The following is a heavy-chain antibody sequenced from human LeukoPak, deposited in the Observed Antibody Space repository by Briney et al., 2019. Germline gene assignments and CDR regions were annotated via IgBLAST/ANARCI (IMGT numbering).Heavy chain of an antibody. D-gene: IGHD4-11*01. CDR1: GFTFSSYA. CDR3: AKGGSDYGNYGYSFDY. CDR2: ISGSGDKT. J-gene: IGHJ4*02. V-gene: IGHV3-23*01. Sequence: PGGSLRLSCAASGFTFSSYAMSWVRQAPGKGLEWVSAISGSGDKTYYADSVKGRFTVSRDSSKNTLYLQMSSLSAEDTAVYYCAKGGSDYGNYGYSFDYWGQGTLVTVSS.